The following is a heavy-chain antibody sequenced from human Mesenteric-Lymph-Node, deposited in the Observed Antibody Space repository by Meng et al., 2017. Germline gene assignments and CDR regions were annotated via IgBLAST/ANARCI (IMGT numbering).Heavy chain of an antibody. CDR1: GYTFTGYY. D-gene: IGHD6-6*01. V-gene: IGHV1-2*06. CDR3: ARDRGIAARSFDY. J-gene: IGHJ4*02. Sequence: QVQLGQSGAEVKKPGASVKVSCKASGYTFTGYYMHWVRQAPGQGLEWMGRINPNSGGTNYAQKFQGRVTMTRDTSISTAYMELSRLRSDDTAVYYCARDRGIAARSFDYWGQGTLVTVSS. CDR2: INPNSGGT.